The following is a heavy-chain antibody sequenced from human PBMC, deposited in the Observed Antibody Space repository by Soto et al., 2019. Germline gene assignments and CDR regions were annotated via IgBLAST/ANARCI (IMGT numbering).Heavy chain of an antibody. J-gene: IGHJ5*02. Sequence: TSETLSLTCSVSGGSISSSSWNWIRQPPGRGLEWIGHFYYIGTTFYNPSLKSRVTISLDTSRNQFSLTLTSVTAADTAVYYCVRREAMSSPDKNNWLDPWGQGALVTVSS. V-gene: IGHV4-59*08. CDR2: FYYIGTT. CDR3: VRREAMSSPDKNNWLDP. CDR1: GGSISSSS.